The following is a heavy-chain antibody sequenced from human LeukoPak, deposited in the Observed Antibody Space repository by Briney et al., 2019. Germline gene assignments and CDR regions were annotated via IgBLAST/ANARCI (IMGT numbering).Heavy chain of an antibody. V-gene: IGHV3-30*04. J-gene: IGHJ6*02. CDR2: ISYDGSNK. D-gene: IGHD1-26*01. CDR1: GFTFSSYA. CDR3: AREYLWELRYGMDV. Sequence: GGSLRLSCAASGFTFSSYAMHWVRQAPGKGLEWVAVISYDGSNKYYADSVKGRFTISRDNSKNTLYLQMNSLRAEDTAVYYCAREYLWELRYGMDVWGQGTTVTVSS.